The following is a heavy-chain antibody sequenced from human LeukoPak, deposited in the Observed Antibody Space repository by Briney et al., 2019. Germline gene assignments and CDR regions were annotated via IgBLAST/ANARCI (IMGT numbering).Heavy chain of an antibody. D-gene: IGHD3-22*01. CDR3: ARDKIVGDSSGYSIYYYGMDV. CDR2: INAGNGNT. J-gene: IGHJ6*02. Sequence: ASVKVSCKASGYTFTGYYMHWVRQAPGQRLEWMGWINAGNGNTKYSQKFQGRVTITSDTSASTAYMELSSLRSEDTAVYYCARDKIVGDSSGYSIYYYGMDVWGQGTTVTVSS. CDR1: GYTFTGYY. V-gene: IGHV1-3*01.